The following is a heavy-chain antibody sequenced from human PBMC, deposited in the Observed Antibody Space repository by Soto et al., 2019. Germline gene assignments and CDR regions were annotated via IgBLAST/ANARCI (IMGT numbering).Heavy chain of an antibody. CDR1: GGSISSGGYY. Sequence: SETLSLTCTVSGGSISSGGYYWSWIRQHPGKGLEWIGYIYYSGSTYYNPSLKSRVTISVDTSKNQFSLKLSSVTAADTAVYYCARENYDILTGLIDMEDYWGQGTLVTVSS. D-gene: IGHD3-9*01. CDR2: IYYSGST. V-gene: IGHV4-31*03. CDR3: ARENYDILTGLIDMEDY. J-gene: IGHJ4*02.